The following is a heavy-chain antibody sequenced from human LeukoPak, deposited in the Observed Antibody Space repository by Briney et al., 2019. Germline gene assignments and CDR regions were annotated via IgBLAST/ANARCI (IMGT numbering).Heavy chain of an antibody. CDR3: ARDTAFDY. J-gene: IGHJ4*02. Sequence: TGGSLRLSCAASGFTFSTYSMNWVRQAPGKGLEWVSSISTSSSYIYYADSVKGRFTISRDNAKNSLYLQMNSLRAEDTAVYYCARDTAFDYWGQGTLVTVSS. D-gene: IGHD4-17*01. CDR1: GFTFSTYS. V-gene: IGHV3-21*01. CDR2: ISTSSSYI.